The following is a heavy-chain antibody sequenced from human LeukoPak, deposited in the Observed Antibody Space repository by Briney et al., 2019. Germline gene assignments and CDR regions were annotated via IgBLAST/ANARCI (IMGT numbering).Heavy chain of an antibody. D-gene: IGHD1-26*01. CDR3: AKDILVGATTGFSDY. J-gene: IGHJ4*02. CDR1: GFTVDDYA. Sequence: GGSLRLSCAASGFTVDDYAMHWVRQAPGKGLEWVSGISWNSGSIGYADSVKGRFTISRDNAKNSLYLQMNSLRAEDTALYYCAKDILVGATTGFSDYWGQGTLVTVSS. V-gene: IGHV3-9*01. CDR2: ISWNSGSI.